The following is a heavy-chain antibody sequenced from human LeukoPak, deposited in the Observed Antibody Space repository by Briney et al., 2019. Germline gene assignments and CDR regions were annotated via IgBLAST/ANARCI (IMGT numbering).Heavy chain of an antibody. J-gene: IGHJ4*02. D-gene: IGHD6-19*01. V-gene: IGHV3-13*04. CDR3: ARAISSGLDY. Sequence: TGGSLRLSCAAPGFTLSRYDMHWVRQATGKGLEWVSAIGTAGDTYYPGSVKGRFTISRENAKNSLYLQMNSLRAGDTAVYYCARAISSGLDYASQGTLVTASS. CDR1: GFTLSRYD. CDR2: IGTAGDT.